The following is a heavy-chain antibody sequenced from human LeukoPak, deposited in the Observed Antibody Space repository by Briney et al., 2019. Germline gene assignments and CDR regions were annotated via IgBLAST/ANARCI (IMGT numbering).Heavy chain of an antibody. CDR2: IYHSGST. CDR1: GYSISSGYY. J-gene: IGHJ4*02. CDR3: ARGGLGYCSGGSCPVPFDY. D-gene: IGHD2-15*01. V-gene: IGHV4-38-2*02. Sequence: SETLSLTCTVSGYSISSGYYWGWIRQPPGKGLEWIGSIYHSGSTYYNPSLKSRVTISVDTSKNQFSLKLSSVTAADTAVYYCARGGLGYCSGGSCPVPFDYWGQGTLVTVSS.